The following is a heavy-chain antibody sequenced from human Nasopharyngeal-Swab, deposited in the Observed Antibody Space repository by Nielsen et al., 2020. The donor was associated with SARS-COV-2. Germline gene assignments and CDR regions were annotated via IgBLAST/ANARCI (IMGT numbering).Heavy chain of an antibody. CDR3: ARRSGWFMDY. D-gene: IGHD6-19*01. CDR2: IYNSGTT. CDR1: GGSIRSRNYY. V-gene: IGHV4-39*07. J-gene: IGHJ4*02. Sequence: GSLRLSCTVSGGSIRSRNYYWDGMRQPPGKGREWIGTIYNSGTTYYNPSLKSRVTISVDTSKNQFSLKVNSVTAADTAVYYCARRSGWFMDYWGQGTLVTVSS.